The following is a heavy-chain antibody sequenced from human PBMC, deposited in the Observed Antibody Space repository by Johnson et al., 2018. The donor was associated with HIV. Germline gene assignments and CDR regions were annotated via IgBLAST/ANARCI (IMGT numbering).Heavy chain of an antibody. CDR3: ARDHDGQQLRFAFDI. V-gene: IGHV3-30-3*01. CDR1: GFTFSYYS. CDR2: ISHDGSNK. Sequence: QVQLVESGGGVVQPGRSLRLSCAASGFTFSYYSMHWVRQAPGKGLEWVAVISHDGSNKYYADSVRGRFTISRDKSRNTLYLQMNSLRAEDTAVYYCARDHDGQQLRFAFDIWGQGTMFTVSS. J-gene: IGHJ3*02. D-gene: IGHD6-13*01.